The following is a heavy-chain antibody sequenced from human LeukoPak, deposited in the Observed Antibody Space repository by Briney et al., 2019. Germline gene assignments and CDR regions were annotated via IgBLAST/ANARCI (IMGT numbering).Heavy chain of an antibody. CDR1: GFSSRDDH. Sequence: GGSLRLSCEVSGFSSRDDHINWIRLPPGKGLEWVSGVDGSGTWTAYGDSVRGRFTISRDTSKDTIYLQMNSLRAEDAAVYYCARFTWGCRGVCTGGGGTLVTVSS. J-gene: IGHJ4*02. V-gene: IGHV3-23*01. CDR3: ARFTWGCRGVCT. D-gene: IGHD7-27*01. CDR2: VDGSGTWT.